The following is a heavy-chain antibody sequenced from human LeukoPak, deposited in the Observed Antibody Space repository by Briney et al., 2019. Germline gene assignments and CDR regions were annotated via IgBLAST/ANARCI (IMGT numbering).Heavy chain of an antibody. Sequence: SETLSLTCTVSGASISSSYWTWIRQPPGKGLEWIGYIYYSGTTNYNPSLKSRVTISVDTSKDQFSLKLSSVTAADTAVYYCARVLGYCSAGSCYPSFDYWGQGTLVTVSS. CDR3: ARVLGYCSAGSCYPSFDY. CDR2: IYYSGTT. J-gene: IGHJ4*02. CDR1: GASISSSY. V-gene: IGHV4-59*01. D-gene: IGHD2-15*01.